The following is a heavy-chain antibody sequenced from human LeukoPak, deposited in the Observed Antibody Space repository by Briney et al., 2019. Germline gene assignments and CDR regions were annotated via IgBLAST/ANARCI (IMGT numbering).Heavy chain of an antibody. J-gene: IGHJ4*02. CDR1: GFTFSSYD. CDR2: MYYDGRNK. Sequence: GGSLRLSCAASGFTFSSYDMHWVRQVPGKGLEWVAVMYYDGRNKYYADSVKGRFTISRDNSKNTLYLQINSLRAEDTAVYYCARAPRNDYWGQGTLVTVSS. D-gene: IGHD6-6*01. CDR3: ARAPRNDY. V-gene: IGHV3-33*01.